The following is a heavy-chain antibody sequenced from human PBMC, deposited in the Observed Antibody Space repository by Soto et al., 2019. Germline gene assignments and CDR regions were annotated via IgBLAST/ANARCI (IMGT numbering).Heavy chain of an antibody. J-gene: IGHJ5*02. CDR1: GYSFSNYW. CDR3: ARNEVANWFDP. CDR2: IDPSDSYT. V-gene: IGHV5-10-1*01. Sequence: GESLKISCKGSGYSFSNYWISWVRQMPGKGLEWMGKIDPSDSYTNYSPSFQGHVTISSDKSVSTAYLQWRSLKASDTAMYYCARNEVANWFDPWGQGTLVTVSS.